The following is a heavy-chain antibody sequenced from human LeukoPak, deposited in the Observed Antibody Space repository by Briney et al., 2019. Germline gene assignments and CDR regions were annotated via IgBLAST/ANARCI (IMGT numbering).Heavy chain of an antibody. CDR3: ARAPRYYYDSSGYYYLTHFDY. J-gene: IGHJ4*02. D-gene: IGHD3-22*01. Sequence: GGSLRLSCAASGFTFSSYAMRWVRQAPGKGLEWVAVISYDGSNKYYADSVKGRFTISRDNSKNTLYLQMNSLRAEDTAVYYCARAPRYYYDSSGYYYLTHFDYWGQGTLVTVSS. CDR1: GFTFSSYA. CDR2: ISYDGSNK. V-gene: IGHV3-30*04.